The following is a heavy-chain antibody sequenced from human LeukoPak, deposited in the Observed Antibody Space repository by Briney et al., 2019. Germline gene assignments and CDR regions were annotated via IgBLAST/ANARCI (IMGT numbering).Heavy chain of an antibody. CDR3: ARAIRGSKIASRYYYYYMDV. Sequence: RASVKVSCKASGGTFSCYAISWVRQAPGQGLEWMGGIIPIFGTANYAQKFQGRVTITADKSTSTAYMELYSLRSEDTTVYYCARAIRGSKIASRYYYYYMDVWGKGTTVTVSS. D-gene: IGHD3-10*01. J-gene: IGHJ6*03. V-gene: IGHV1-69*06. CDR1: GGTFSCYA. CDR2: IIPIFGTA.